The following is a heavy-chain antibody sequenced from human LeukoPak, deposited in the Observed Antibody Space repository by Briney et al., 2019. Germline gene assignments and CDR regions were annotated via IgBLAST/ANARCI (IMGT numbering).Heavy chain of an antibody. CDR2: IYYSGST. D-gene: IGHD3-22*01. J-gene: IGHJ6*03. Sequence: SETLSLTCTVSGGSISSSSYYWGWIRQPPGKGLEWIGSIYYSGSTYYNPSLKSRVTISVDTSKNQFSLKLSSATAADTAVYYCAREIRTLYDSSGYYTNYYYYMDVWGKGTTVTVSS. CDR3: AREIRTLYDSSGYYTNYYYYMDV. V-gene: IGHV4-39*02. CDR1: GGSISSSSYY.